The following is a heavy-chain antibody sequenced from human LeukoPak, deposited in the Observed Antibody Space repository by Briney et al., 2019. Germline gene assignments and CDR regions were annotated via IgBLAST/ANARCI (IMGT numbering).Heavy chain of an antibody. CDR2: INHSGST. D-gene: IGHD5-18*01. V-gene: IGHV4-34*01. J-gene: IGHJ4*02. Sequence: PSETLSLTCAVYGGSFSGYYWNWIRQPPGKGLEWIGEINHSGSTNYNPSLKSRVTISVDTSKNQFSLKLSSVTAADTAVYYCARGVSHFRGYSYGYTFDYWGQGTLVTVSS. CDR3: ARGVSHFRGYSYGYTFDY. CDR1: GGSFSGYY.